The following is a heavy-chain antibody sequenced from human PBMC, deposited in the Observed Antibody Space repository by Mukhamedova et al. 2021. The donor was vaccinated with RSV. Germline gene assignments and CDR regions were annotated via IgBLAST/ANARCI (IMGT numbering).Heavy chain of an antibody. D-gene: IGHD1-1*01. J-gene: IGHJ4*02. CDR3: ARASTTGTTLPDY. Sequence: VRQAPGQGLEWMGRIIPIFGTANYAQKFQGRVTITADESTSTAYMELSSLRSEDTAVYYCARASTTGTTLPDYWGQGTLVTASS. V-gene: IGHV1-69*15. CDR2: IIPIFGTA.